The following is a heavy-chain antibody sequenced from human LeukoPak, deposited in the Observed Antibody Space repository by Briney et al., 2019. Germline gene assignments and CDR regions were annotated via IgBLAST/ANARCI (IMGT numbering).Heavy chain of an antibody. V-gene: IGHV3-21*04. Sequence: PGGSLRLSCAASGFTFSSYSMNWVRQAPGKGLEWVSSISSSSSYIYYADSVKGRFTISRDNSKNTLYLQMNSLRAEDTAVYYCAKYVYGSGSYSPFDYWGQGTLVTVSS. CDR1: GFTFSSYS. CDR2: ISSSSSYI. D-gene: IGHD3-10*01. CDR3: AKYVYGSGSYSPFDY. J-gene: IGHJ4*02.